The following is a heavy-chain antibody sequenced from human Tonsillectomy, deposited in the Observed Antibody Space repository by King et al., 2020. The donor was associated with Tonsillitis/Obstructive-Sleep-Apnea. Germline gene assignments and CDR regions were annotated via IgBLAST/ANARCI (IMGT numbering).Heavy chain of an antibody. Sequence: VQLVESGGGLVKPGGSLRLPCAASGFTFSSYSINWVPQAPGRGLEWVSAISRSSSYIYYAGSVKGGFTISRDNPKNSLYLQMNSLRAEDTAVYYCAGDWEYSYGYYDYFDYWGQGTLVTVSS. D-gene: IGHD5-18*01. J-gene: IGHJ4*02. CDR3: AGDWEYSYGYYDYFDY. CDR2: ISRSSSYI. CDR1: GFTFSSYS. V-gene: IGHV3-21*01.